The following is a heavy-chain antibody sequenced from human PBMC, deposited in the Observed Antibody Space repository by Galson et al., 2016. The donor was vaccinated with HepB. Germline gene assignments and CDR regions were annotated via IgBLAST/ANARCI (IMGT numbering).Heavy chain of an antibody. CDR3: VRTVSVGARPGRHHDH. CDR2: ISSGAYKT. D-gene: IGHD1-26*01. Sequence: FLRLSCAASGFTFSPDAMSWVRQAPGQGLEWVSIISSGAYKTYYADSVKGRFTISRDDSKDSLYLQMNSLRPDDTAVYYCVRTVSVGARPGRHHDHSGEGTVVTVAS. V-gene: IGHV3-23*01. J-gene: IGHJ4*02. CDR1: GFTFSPDA.